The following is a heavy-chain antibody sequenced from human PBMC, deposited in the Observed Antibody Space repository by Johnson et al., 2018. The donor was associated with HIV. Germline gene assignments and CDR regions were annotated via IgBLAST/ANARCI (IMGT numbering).Heavy chain of an antibody. J-gene: IGHJ3*02. V-gene: IGHV3-13*01. D-gene: IGHD4-17*01. Sequence: VQLVESGGGLVQPGGSQRLSCAASGFTFSNYDMHWVRQATGKGLEWVSAIGTAGDTYYPGSVKGRFTISRDNSKNTLYLQMNSRRAEDTAVYYGAILAGLGYGDSLDAFDIWCQGTMVTVSS. CDR3: AILAGLGYGDSLDAFDI. CDR1: GFTFSNYD. CDR2: IGTAGDT.